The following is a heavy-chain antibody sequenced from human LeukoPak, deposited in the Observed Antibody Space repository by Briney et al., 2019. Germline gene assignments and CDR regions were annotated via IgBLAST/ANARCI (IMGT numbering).Heavy chain of an antibody. Sequence: PSETPSLTCTVSGGSISSYYWSWIRQPPGKGLEWIGYIYYNGSTNCNPSLRSRVTTSVDTSKNQFSLKLSSVTAADTAVYYCARRSSGLGWFDPWGQGTLVTVSS. CDR2: IYYNGST. J-gene: IGHJ5*02. V-gene: IGHV4-59*08. CDR1: GGSISSYY. CDR3: ARRSSGLGWFDP. D-gene: IGHD6-19*01.